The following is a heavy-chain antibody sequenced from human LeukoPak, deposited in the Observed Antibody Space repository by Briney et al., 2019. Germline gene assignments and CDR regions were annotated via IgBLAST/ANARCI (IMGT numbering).Heavy chain of an antibody. V-gene: IGHV4-61*02. Sequence: SQTLSLTCTVSGGSISSGSYNWSWIRQPAGKGLEWIGRIYTSGSTNYNPSLKSRVTISVDTSKNQFSLKLSSVTAADTAVYYCARSVAGTSHDAFDIWGQGTMVTVSS. CDR3: ARSVAGTSHDAFDI. CDR2: IYTSGST. J-gene: IGHJ3*02. CDR1: GGSISSGSYN. D-gene: IGHD6-19*01.